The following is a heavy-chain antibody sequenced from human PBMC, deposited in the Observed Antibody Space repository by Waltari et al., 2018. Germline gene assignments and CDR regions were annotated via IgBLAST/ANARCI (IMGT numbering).Heavy chain of an antibody. D-gene: IGHD1-26*01. Sequence: QVQLAQSGAEVKKPGSSVKVSCKASGDTFSSYAISRVRQTPGQGLEWMGGIIPIFGTANYAQKFQGRVTITADESTSTAYMELSSLRSEDTAVYYCARVAGWELGGFDYWGQGTLVTVSS. CDR3: ARVAGWELGGFDY. V-gene: IGHV1-69*13. CDR2: IIPIFGTA. J-gene: IGHJ4*02. CDR1: GDTFSSYA.